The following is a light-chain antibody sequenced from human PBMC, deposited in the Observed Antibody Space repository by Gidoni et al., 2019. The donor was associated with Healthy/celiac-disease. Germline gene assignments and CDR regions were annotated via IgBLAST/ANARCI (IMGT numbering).Light chain of an antibody. V-gene: IGKV2-28*01. CDR1: QSLLHSNGYNY. J-gene: IGKJ1*01. Sequence: DIVMTQSPLSLHVTPGEPASISCRSSQSLLHSNGYNYLDWYLQKPGQSPQLLIYLGSNRASGVPDRFSGSGSGTDVTLKISRVEAEDVGVYYCMQALQTPWTFGQGTKVEIK. CDR2: LGS. CDR3: MQALQTPWT.